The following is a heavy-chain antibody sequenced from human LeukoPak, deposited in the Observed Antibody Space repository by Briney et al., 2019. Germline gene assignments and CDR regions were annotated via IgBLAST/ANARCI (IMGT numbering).Heavy chain of an antibody. D-gene: IGHD3-10*01. J-gene: IGHJ5*02. V-gene: IGHV4-59*01. Sequence: SETLSLTCTVSGGSISSYYWSWIRQPPGKGLEWIRYIYYSGSTNYNPSLKSRVTISVDTSKNQFSLKLSSVTAADTAVYYCASLYGSGRRFDPWGQGTLVTVSS. CDR3: ASLYGSGRRFDP. CDR1: GGSISSYY. CDR2: IYYSGST.